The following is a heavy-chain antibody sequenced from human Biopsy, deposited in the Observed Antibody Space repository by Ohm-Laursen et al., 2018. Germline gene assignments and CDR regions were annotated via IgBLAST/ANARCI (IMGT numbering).Heavy chain of an antibody. Sequence: TLSLTCSVSGGSIISYYWTWIRQPPGKGLEWIGHVYNGGITNYNPSLKSRVTISADTSKNQFSLKLGSVTVADTAVFYCARRGSGGRSFDYWGQGSLVTVSS. CDR2: VYNGGIT. CDR1: GGSIISYY. J-gene: IGHJ4*02. V-gene: IGHV4-59*08. CDR3: ARRGSGGRSFDY. D-gene: IGHD2-15*01.